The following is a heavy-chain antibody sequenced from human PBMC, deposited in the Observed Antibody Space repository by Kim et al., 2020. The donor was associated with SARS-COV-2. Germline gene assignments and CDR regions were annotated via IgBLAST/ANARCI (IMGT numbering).Heavy chain of an antibody. Sequence: SETLSLTCAVYGGSFSGYYWSWIRQPPGKGLEWIGEINHSGSTNYNPSLKSRVTISVDTSKNQFSLKLSSVTAADTAVYYCARGPVAAGQGNLGDGDGMDVWGQGTTVTVSS. CDR3: ARGPVAAGQGNLGDGDGMDV. CDR2: INHSGST. V-gene: IGHV4-34*01. J-gene: IGHJ6*02. D-gene: IGHD2-15*01. CDR1: GGSFSGYY.